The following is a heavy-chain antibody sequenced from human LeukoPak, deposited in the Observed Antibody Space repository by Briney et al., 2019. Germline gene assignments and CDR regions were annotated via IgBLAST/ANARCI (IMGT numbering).Heavy chain of an antibody. CDR3: ARLEPYYYGKVDP. CDR2: IYYSGST. Sequence: PSETLSLTCTVSGGSISSSSYYWGWIRQPPGKGLEWIGSIYYSGSTYYNPSLKSRVTISVDTSKNQFSLKLSSVTAADTAVYYCARLEPYYYGKVDPWGQGTLVTVSS. D-gene: IGHD3-10*01. CDR1: GGSISSSSYY. J-gene: IGHJ5*02. V-gene: IGHV4-39*01.